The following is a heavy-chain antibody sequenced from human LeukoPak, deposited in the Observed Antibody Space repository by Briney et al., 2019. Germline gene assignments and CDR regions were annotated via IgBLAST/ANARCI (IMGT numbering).Heavy chain of an antibody. Sequence: ASVKVYCKASGGTFSSYTISWVRQAPGQGLEWMGRIIPILGIANYAQKFQGRVTITADKSTSTAYMELSSLRSEDTAVYYCARAPYYYGSGSYLGSPGAFDIWGQGTMVTVSS. V-gene: IGHV1-69*02. CDR2: IIPILGIA. D-gene: IGHD3-10*01. CDR1: GGTFSSYT. J-gene: IGHJ3*02. CDR3: ARAPYYYGSGSYLGSPGAFDI.